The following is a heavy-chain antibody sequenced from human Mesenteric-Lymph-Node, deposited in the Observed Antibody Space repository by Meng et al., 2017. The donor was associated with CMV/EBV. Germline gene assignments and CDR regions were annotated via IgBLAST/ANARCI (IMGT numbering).Heavy chain of an antibody. CDR1: GFSFSTFG. V-gene: IGHV3-64*02. CDR2: ISSGGGSP. D-gene: IGHD2-8*01. CDR3: ARDLIVLKVSSWFDP. J-gene: IGHJ5*02. Sequence: GGSLRLSCAASGFSFSTFGMHWVRQAPGKGLEYVSGISSGGGSPYYADSVKGRFIISRDNAKNTLYLQMGSLRPEDTAVYYCARDLIVLKVSSWFDPWGQGTLVTVSS.